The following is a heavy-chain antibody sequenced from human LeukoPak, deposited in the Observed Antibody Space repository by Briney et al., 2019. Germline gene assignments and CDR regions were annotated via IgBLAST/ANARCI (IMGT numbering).Heavy chain of an antibody. J-gene: IGHJ4*02. CDR2: IYSGGST. D-gene: IGHD4-17*01. CDR3: ARGFRRTTSYFDY. Sequence: GGSLRLSCAASGFTVSSNYMSWVRQAPGKGLEWVSVIYSGGSTYYADSVKGRFTISRDNSTNTLYLQMNTLRTEDTALYSCARGFRRTTSYFDYWGQGTLVTVSS. V-gene: IGHV3-53*01. CDR1: GFTVSSNY.